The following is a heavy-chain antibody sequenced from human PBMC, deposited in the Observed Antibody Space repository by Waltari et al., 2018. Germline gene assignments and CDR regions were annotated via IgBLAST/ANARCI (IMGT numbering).Heavy chain of an antibody. Sequence: QLQLQESGPGLVKPSETLSLTCTVSGGSISSSSYYWGWIRQPPGKGLEGIGSIYYSGSTYYTPSLKSRVTISVYTSKNQFSLKLSSVTAADTAVYYCARQKGGYYDFWSGYQTGYYYYMDVWGKGTTVTVSS. CDR1: GGSISSSSYY. CDR2: IYYSGST. CDR3: ARQKGGYYDFWSGYQTGYYYYMDV. V-gene: IGHV4-39*01. J-gene: IGHJ6*03. D-gene: IGHD3-3*01.